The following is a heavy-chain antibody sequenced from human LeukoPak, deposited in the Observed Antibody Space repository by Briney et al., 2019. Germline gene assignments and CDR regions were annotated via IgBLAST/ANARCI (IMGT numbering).Heavy chain of an antibody. V-gene: IGHV3-48*04. CDR3: AANIVVVTANPLFDY. CDR2: ISSSSSTI. D-gene: IGHD2-21*02. CDR1: GFTFSSYS. J-gene: IGHJ4*02. Sequence: AGGSLRLSCAASGFTFSSYSMNWVRQAPGKGLEWVSYISSSSSTIYYADSVKGRFTISRDNAKNSLYLQMNSLRAEDTAVYYCAANIVVVTANPLFDYWGQGTLVTVSS.